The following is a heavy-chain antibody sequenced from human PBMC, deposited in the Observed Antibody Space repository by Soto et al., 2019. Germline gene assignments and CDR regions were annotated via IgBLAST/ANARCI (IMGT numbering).Heavy chain of an antibody. CDR2: ISSSSSYT. D-gene: IGHD3-3*01. CDR1: GFSFSYFT. V-gene: IGHV3-21*01. CDR3: TRELTIFGVIRYFDY. Sequence: GGSLRLSCAASGFSFSYFTMNWVRQAPGKGLEWVSSISSSSSYTYYTDSLKGRFTISRDNAKSSLYLQMNRLRAEDTAVYYCTRELTIFGVIRYFDYWGQGTLVTVSS. J-gene: IGHJ4*02.